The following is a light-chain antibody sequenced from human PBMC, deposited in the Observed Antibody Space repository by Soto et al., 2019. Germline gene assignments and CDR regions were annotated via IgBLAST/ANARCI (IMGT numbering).Light chain of an antibody. CDR1: KSVSSSY. V-gene: IGKV3-20*01. CDR3: QQYGSSPRT. J-gene: IGKJ1*01. Sequence: EIVLTQSPGTLSLSPGERATLSCRASKSVSSSYLAWHQQKPGQAPRLLIYGASSRATGIPDRFSGSGSATDFTLTISRLEPEDFAVYYCQQYGSSPRTFGQGTRVEIK. CDR2: GAS.